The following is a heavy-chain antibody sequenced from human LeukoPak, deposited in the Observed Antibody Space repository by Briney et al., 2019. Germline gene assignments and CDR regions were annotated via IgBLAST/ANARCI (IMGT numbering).Heavy chain of an antibody. CDR1: GFTFSSYS. D-gene: IGHD1-1*01. J-gene: IGHJ3*02. CDR3: ARYSGNEKPDAFDI. Sequence: GGSLRLSCAASGFTFSSYSMNWVRQAPGKGLEWVSYISSSSSTIYYADSVKGRFTISRDNAKNSLYLKMNSLRAEDTAVYYCARYSGNEKPDAFDIWGQGTMVTVSS. CDR2: ISSSSSTI. V-gene: IGHV3-48*01.